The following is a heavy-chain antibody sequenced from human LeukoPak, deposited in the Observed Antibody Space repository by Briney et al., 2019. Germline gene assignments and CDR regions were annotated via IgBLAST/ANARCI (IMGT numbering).Heavy chain of an antibody. CDR1: GFTFSSYG. J-gene: IGHJ4*02. Sequence: PGRSLRLSFAASGFTFSSYGMHWVRQAPGKGLEWVVGICYDGSNKYYADSVKGRFNISRANSKNTLNLQMNSLRAEDTAVYYGARDPLGGLSTRNFDYWGQGTLVTVSP. D-gene: IGHD3-10*01. CDR3: ARDPLGGLSTRNFDY. CDR2: ICYDGSNK. V-gene: IGHV3-33*01.